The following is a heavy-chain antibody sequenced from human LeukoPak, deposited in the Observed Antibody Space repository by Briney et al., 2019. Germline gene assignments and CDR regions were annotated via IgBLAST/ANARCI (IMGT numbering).Heavy chain of an antibody. D-gene: IGHD6-19*01. CDR1: EYSLSDLS. J-gene: IGHJ4*02. CDR2: FDSENNKM. V-gene: IGHV1-24*01. Sequence: ASVKVSCKLSEYSLSDLSIHWVREAPGEGLEWMGGFDSENNKMVYSQKFQGRVTMTEDTSADTAYTELTSLRSEDTAVYFCATDRVYRSSGRSWGFFDYWGQGTLVIVSS. CDR3: ATDRVYRSSGRSWGFFDY.